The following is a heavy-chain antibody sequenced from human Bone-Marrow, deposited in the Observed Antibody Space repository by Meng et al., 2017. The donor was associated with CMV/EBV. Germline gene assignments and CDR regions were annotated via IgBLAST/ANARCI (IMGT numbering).Heavy chain of an antibody. CDR2: IRYDGSNK. CDR3: AKARGLRFLEWLNWFDP. J-gene: IGHJ5*02. V-gene: IGHV3-30*02. Sequence: GGSLRLSCAASGFTFSSYGMHWVRQAPGKGLEWVAFIRYDGSNKDYADSVKGRFTISRDNSKNTLYLQVNSLRAEDTAVYYCAKARGLRFLEWLNWFDPWGQGTLVTVSS. D-gene: IGHD3-3*01. CDR1: GFTFSSYG.